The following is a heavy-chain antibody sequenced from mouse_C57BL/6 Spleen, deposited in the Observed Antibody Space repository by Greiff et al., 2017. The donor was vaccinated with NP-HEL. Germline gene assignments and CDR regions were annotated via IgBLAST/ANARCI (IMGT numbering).Heavy chain of an antibody. CDR2: IHPNSGST. D-gene: IGHD4-1*01. V-gene: IGHV1-64*01. J-gene: IGHJ4*01. Sequence: QVQLKQPGAELVKPGASVKLSCKASGYTFTSYWMHWVKQRPGQGLEWIGMIHPNSGSTNYNEKFKSKATLSVDKSSSTAYMQLSSLTSEDSAVYYCARSGLTGDAMDYWGQGTSVTVSS. CDR1: GYTFTSYW. CDR3: ARSGLTGDAMDY.